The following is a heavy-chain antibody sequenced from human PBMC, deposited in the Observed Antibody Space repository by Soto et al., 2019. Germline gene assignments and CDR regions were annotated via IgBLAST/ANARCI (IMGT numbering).Heavy chain of an antibody. CDR1: GGSVSSGSYY. CDR2: IYYSGST. D-gene: IGHD3-10*01. Sequence: PSETLSLTCTVSGGSVSSGSYYWSWIRQPPGKGLEWIGYIYYSGSTNYNPSLKSRVTISVDTSKNQFSLKLSSVTAADTAVYYCARRYGVAFDIWGQGTMVTVSS. V-gene: IGHV4-61*01. J-gene: IGHJ3*02. CDR3: ARRYGVAFDI.